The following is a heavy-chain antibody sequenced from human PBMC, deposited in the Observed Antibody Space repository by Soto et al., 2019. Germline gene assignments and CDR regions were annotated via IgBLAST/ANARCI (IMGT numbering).Heavy chain of an antibody. J-gene: IGHJ4*02. CDR2: INAGNGNT. CDR1: GYTFTNYA. CDR3: ARGDYYDIHDY. Sequence: ASVKVSCKASGYTFTNYAMHWVRQAPGQRLEWMGWINAGNGNTKYSQKFQGRVTITRDTSASTAYMEVSSLRSEDTAVYYCARGDYYDIHDYWGQGTLVTVSS. V-gene: IGHV1-3*01. D-gene: IGHD3-22*01.